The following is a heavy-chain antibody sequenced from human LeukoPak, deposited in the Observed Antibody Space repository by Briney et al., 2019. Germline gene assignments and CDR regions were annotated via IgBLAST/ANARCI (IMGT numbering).Heavy chain of an antibody. J-gene: IGHJ5*02. CDR1: GYTFTSYA. D-gene: IGHD3-10*01. CDR2: MNPNSGNT. V-gene: IGHV1-8*02. CDR3: ARDSTMVPGGVVDP. Sequence: ASVKVSCKASGYTFTSYAMNWVRQAPGQGLEWMGWMNPNSGNTGYAQKFQGRVTMTRNTSISTAYMELSSLRSEDTAVYYCARDSTMVPGGVVDPWGQGTLVTVSS.